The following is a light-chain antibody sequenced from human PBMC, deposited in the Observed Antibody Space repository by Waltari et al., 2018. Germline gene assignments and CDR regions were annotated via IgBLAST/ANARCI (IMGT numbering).Light chain of an antibody. Sequence: QSALTQPVPVSGSPGQSITISCSGTSSDVGAYNYVSWYKQHPGKAPKHIIYEVGYRPSGISNGCAGSTSGTSASLAIGGLRSEDEADYYCATWDDSLSGRMFGGGTKLTVL. CDR3: ATWDDSLSGRM. CDR2: EVG. CDR1: SSDVGAYNY. V-gene: IGLV2-14*01. J-gene: IGLJ3*02.